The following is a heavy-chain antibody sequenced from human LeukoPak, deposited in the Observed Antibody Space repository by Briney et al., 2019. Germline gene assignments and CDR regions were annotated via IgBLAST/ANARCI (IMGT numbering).Heavy chain of an antibody. CDR1: GFTFSTAW. CDR2: INGDGRRI. D-gene: IGHD3-10*01. V-gene: IGHV3-74*01. Sequence: GGSLRLSCVASGFTFSTAWMHWARQTPGKGLVWVSHINGDGRRINYADDVKGRFTISRDNTKNTLYLQMNSLRVEDTAVYYCVRDLPRTSGPWGQGTLVTVSS. J-gene: IGHJ5*02. CDR3: VRDLPRTSGP.